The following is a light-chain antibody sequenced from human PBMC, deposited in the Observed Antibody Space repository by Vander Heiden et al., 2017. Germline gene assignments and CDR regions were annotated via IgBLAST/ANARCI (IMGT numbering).Light chain of an antibody. J-gene: IGLJ2*01. CDR1: SSDVGGYNY. CDR3: SSYAGSNNLV. CDR2: EVS. V-gene: IGLV2-8*01. Sequence: QSALPQPPSAPGSPGQSVTISCTGTSSDVGGYNYVSWYQQHPGKAPKLMIYEVSKRPSGVPARFSGSKSGNTASLTVSGLQAEDEADYFCSSYAGSNNLVFGGGTKLTVL.